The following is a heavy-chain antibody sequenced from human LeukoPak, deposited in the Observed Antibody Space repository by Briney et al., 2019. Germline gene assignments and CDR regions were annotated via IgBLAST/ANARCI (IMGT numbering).Heavy chain of an antibody. CDR2: INPNSGVT. D-gene: IGHD2-2*01. V-gene: IGHV1-2*06. CDR3: ARGHCRSTSCYWVVRWFDP. CDR1: GDTFTADY. Sequence: GASVKVSCKASGDTFTADYMHGWRQAPGQGGEGRGRINPNSGVTNYAQKLQRRVTITMETSITTAYIEMSRLPSDDTAVYYCARGHCRSTSCYWVVRWFDPWRQGTLVPVSS. J-gene: IGHJ5*02.